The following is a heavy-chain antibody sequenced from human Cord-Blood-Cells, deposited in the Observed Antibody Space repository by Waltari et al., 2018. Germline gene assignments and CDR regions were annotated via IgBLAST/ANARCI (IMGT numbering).Heavy chain of an antibody. J-gene: IGHJ3*02. Sequence: QVQLQESGPGLVKPSETLSLTCAVSGYSISSGSYWGWLRQPPGKGLEWIGSIYHSGSTYNDPSLKGLVTISVDTPKNQFSLKLSSVTAADTAVYYCARDRGAAAGTKDAFDIWVQGTMVTVSS. V-gene: IGHV4-38-2*02. CDR1: GYSISSGSY. D-gene: IGHD6-13*01. CDR2: IYHSGST. CDR3: ARDRGAAAGTKDAFDI.